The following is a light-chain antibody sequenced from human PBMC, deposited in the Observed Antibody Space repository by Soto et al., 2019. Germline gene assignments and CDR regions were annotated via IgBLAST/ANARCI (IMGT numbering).Light chain of an antibody. CDR1: SSNIGNNY. CDR2: RNS. V-gene: IGLV1-47*01. Sequence: QSVLTQPPSASGTPGQRVTISCSGSSSNIGNNYVYWYQLLPGTAPKLLIYRNSQRPSGVPDRFSGSRSGTSASLAISGLRSEDEADYYCAAWDDSLSGRGVFGGGTKLTVL. J-gene: IGLJ2*01. CDR3: AAWDDSLSGRGV.